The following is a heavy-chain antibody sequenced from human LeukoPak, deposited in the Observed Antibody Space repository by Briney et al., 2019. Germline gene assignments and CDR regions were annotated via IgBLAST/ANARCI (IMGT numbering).Heavy chain of an antibody. D-gene: IGHD2/OR15-2a*01. Sequence: SETLSLTCTVSGGSISSYYWSWIRQPPGKGLEWIGYIYYSGSTNYNPSLKSRVTISVDTSKNQFSLRLSSVTAADTAVYYCARGRIQEVYYYYYYMDVWAKGPRSPSP. CDR1: GGSISSYY. CDR2: IYYSGST. CDR3: ARGRIQEVYYYYYYMDV. V-gene: IGHV4-59*01. J-gene: IGHJ6*03.